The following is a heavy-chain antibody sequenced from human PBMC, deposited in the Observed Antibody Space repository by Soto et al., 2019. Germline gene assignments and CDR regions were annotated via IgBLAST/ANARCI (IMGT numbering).Heavy chain of an antibody. D-gene: IGHD3-9*01. CDR3: ARETILSSYAFDT. Sequence: PGGSLRLSCAASGFTVSSNYMSWVRQAPGKGLEWVSVIYSGGSTYYADSVKGRFTISRDNSKNTLYLQMNSLRAEDTAVYYCARETILSSYAFDTWGQGTMVTVSS. CDR1: GFTVSSNY. J-gene: IGHJ3*02. CDR2: IYSGGST. V-gene: IGHV3-53*01.